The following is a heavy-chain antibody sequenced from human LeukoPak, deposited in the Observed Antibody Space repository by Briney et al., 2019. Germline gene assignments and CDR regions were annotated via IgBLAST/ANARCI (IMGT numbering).Heavy chain of an antibody. V-gene: IGHV4-31*03. D-gene: IGHD4-17*01. CDR1: GGSISSGGYY. CDR2: IYYSGST. J-gene: IGHJ4*02. CDR3: ARVSGGKNGEYGDYVGY. Sequence: PSETLSLTCTVSGGSISSGGYYWSWIRQHPGKGLEWIGYIYYSGSTYYNPSLKSRVTISVDTSKNPFTLKPSAVTATATAVYSWARVSGGKNGEYGDYVGYWGQGTLVTVSS.